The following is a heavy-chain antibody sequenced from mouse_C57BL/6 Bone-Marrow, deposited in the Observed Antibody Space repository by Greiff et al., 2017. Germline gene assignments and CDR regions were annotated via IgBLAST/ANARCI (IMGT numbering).Heavy chain of an antibody. Sequence: EVKVVESGGGLVQPGGSLKLSCAASGFTFSDYYMYWVRQTPEKRLEWVAYISNGGGSTYYPDTVKGRFTISRDNAKNTLYLQMSRLKSEDTAMYYCARQIYDGYYVLAYWGQGTLVTVSA. D-gene: IGHD2-3*01. CDR3: ARQIYDGYYVLAY. CDR1: GFTFSDYY. J-gene: IGHJ3*01. CDR2: ISNGGGST. V-gene: IGHV5-12*01.